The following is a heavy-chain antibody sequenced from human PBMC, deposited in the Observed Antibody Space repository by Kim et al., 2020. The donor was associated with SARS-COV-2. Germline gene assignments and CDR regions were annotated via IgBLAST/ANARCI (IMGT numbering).Heavy chain of an antibody. V-gene: IGHV4-4*02. D-gene: IGHD5-12*01. J-gene: IGHJ3*02. CDR2: IYHSGST. CDR3: VIRDSGYDSGHDAFHI. CDR1: GGSISSSNW. Sequence: SETLSLTCAVSGGSISSSNWWSWFRQPPGKGLERIGEIYHSGSTNYNPSLKSRVTISVDKSKNQFSLKLSSVTAADTAVYYCVIRDSGYDSGHDAFHIWGQRTMVTVYS.